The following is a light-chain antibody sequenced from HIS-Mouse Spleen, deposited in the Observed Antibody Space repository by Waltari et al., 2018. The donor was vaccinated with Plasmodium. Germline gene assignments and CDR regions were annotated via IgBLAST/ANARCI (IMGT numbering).Light chain of an antibody. CDR2: QVS. CDR3: SSYAGSNNLV. V-gene: IGLV2-8*01. CDR1: SSAVGGYTY. J-gene: IGLJ3*02. Sequence: SALTQPPSASGSPGQSVTISCPGTSSAVGGYTYVSWYQQHPGKAPKLMRYQVSKRPSGVPDRFSGSKSGNTASLTVSGLQAEDEADYYCSSYAGSNNLVFGGGTKLTVL.